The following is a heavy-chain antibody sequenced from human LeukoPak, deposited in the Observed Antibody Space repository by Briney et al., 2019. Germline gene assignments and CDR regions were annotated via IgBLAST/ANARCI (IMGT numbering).Heavy chain of an antibody. Sequence: SETLSLTCTVSGGSISSYCWSWIRQPPGKGLEWIGYIYYSGSTNYNPSLKSRVTISVDTSKNQFSLKLSSVTAADTAVYYCAREEVGTTGDAFDIWGQGTMVTVSS. J-gene: IGHJ3*02. CDR1: GGSISSYC. V-gene: IGHV4-59*01. D-gene: IGHD1-26*01. CDR2: IYYSGST. CDR3: AREEVGTTGDAFDI.